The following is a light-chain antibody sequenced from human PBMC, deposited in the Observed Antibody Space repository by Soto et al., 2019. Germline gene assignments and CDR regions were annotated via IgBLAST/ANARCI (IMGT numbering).Light chain of an antibody. V-gene: IGKV1-9*01. CDR2: GAS. J-gene: IGKJ1*01. Sequence: IQLTQSPSSLSASVGDRVTITCRASQGISSNLAWYQQKPGRAPKLLIFGASTLQSGVPSRFSGSGSGTDFTLTISSLQPEDFATYYCQQFNSYSEAFGQGTKVDIK. CDR1: QGISSN. CDR3: QQFNSYSEA.